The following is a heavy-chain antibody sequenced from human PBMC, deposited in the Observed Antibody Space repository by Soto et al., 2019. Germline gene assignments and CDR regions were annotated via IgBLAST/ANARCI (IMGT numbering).Heavy chain of an antibody. D-gene: IGHD2-21*02. J-gene: IGHJ6*02. V-gene: IGHV4-59*01. CDR1: GGSISGYY. CDR3: ARDLWGYCGTDCYPLDV. CDR2: MYNTGST. Sequence: KFSETLSLTCTVSGGSISGYYWSWIRQPPGKGLEWIGYMYNTGSTVYNPSFKSRVTISVDTSKNQFSLKLNSVTAADTAVYYCARDLWGYCGTDCYPLDVWGQGTTVT.